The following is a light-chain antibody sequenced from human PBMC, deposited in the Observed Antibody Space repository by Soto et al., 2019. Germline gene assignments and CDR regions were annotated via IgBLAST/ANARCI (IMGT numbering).Light chain of an antibody. CDR1: KIDIGVYDF. Sequence: GQTVTISCAETKIDIGVYDFVSWYQHHPGKAPRLIIYEVVQRPSGVPDRFSGSKSGNTASLTVSGLQAADEADYFCKSYAGSKNYVFGSGTRSPS. CDR2: EVV. V-gene: IGLV2-8*01. J-gene: IGLJ1*01. CDR3: KSYAGSKNYV.